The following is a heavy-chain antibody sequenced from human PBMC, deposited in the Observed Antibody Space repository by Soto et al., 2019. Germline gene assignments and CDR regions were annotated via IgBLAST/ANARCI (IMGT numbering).Heavy chain of an antibody. V-gene: IGHV6-1*01. CDR3: ARDRAPYRGYFFVYVVDPSYGTDF. Sequence: SRTLSLTCAISGDSVSSNSAAWNWIRQSPSRGLEWLGRTYYRSKWYNDYAVSVKSRITINPDTSKNQFSLQLNSVTPEDTAVYYCARDRAPYRGYFFVYVVDPSYGTDFPGPGPTLTVSS. J-gene: IGHJ6*02. D-gene: IGHD3-16*01. CDR1: GDSVSSNSAA. CDR2: TYYRSKWYN.